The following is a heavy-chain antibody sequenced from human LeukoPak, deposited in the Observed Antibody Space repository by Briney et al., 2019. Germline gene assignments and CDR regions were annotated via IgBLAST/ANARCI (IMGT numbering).Heavy chain of an antibody. D-gene: IGHD1-26*01. J-gene: IGHJ4*02. Sequence: SVKVSCKASGGTFSSYAISWVRQAPGQGLEWMGGIIPIFGTANYAQKFQGRVTITTDESTSTAYVELSSLRSEDTAVYYCARARSGSYLPFDYWGQGTLVTVSS. V-gene: IGHV1-69*05. CDR1: GGTFSSYA. CDR3: ARARSGSYLPFDY. CDR2: IIPIFGTA.